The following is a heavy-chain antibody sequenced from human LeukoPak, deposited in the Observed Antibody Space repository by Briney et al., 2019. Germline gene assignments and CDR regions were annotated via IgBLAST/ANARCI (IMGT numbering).Heavy chain of an antibody. CDR3: ARGRRARSYYYYMDV. CDR1: GGSISSYY. CDR2: IYYSGST. J-gene: IGHJ6*03. V-gene: IGHV4-59*12. D-gene: IGHD5-12*01. Sequence: PSETLSLTCTVSGGSISSYYWSWIRQPPGKGLKWIGYIYYSGSTSYSPSLRSRVTISVDTSKNQFSLKLSSVTAADTAVYYCARGRRARSYYYYMDVWGKGTTVTVSS.